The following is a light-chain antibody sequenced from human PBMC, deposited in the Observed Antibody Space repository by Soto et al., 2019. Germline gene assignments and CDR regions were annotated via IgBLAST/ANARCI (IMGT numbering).Light chain of an antibody. CDR3: HQYGSSPWT. Sequence: EIVLTQSPGTLSLSPGERATLSCRASQSVSSSYLAWYQQKPGQAPRLLIYGASSSATGIQDMFSGSGSGTDFNLTISRLETEDVAVYYCHQYGSSPWTVGQGTKVEIK. CDR1: QSVSSSY. J-gene: IGKJ1*01. V-gene: IGKV3-20*01. CDR2: GAS.